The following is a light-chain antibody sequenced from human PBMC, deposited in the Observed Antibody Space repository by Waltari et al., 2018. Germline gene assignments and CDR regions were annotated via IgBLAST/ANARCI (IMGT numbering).Light chain of an antibody. J-gene: IGLJ2*01. CDR3: KVWDRSSDHVV. V-gene: IGLV3-21*02. Sequence: SYVLTQPPSVSVAPGQSARITCGGNNIESKSVHWYQQKPGQAPLLVVFDDSDRPSGIPERFSGSNSGNSATLTIIRVEAGDEADYYCKVWDRSSDHVVFGGGTKLTVL. CDR1: NIESKS. CDR2: DDS.